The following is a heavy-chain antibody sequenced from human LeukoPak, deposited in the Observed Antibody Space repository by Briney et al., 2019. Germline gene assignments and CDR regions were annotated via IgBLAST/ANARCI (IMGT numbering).Heavy chain of an antibody. CDR2: ISSNGGTI. V-gene: IGHV3-64D*06. D-gene: IGHD2-8*01. J-gene: IGHJ4*02. CDR3: VKRMGYYFDY. Sequence: PGGSLRLSCSASGFTFSNHGMHWVRQAPGKGLEYVSAISSNGGTIYYADSVKGRFTISRDNSKNTLYLQMSSLRAEDTAVYYCVKRMGYYFDYWGQGTLVSVSS. CDR1: GFTFSNHG.